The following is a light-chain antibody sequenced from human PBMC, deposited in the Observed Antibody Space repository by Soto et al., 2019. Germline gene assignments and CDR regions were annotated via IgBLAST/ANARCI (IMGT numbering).Light chain of an antibody. Sequence: EIVLTQSPATLSLSPGERATLSCRASQSVSSYLAWYQQKPGQAPRLLIYDASNRATGIPARFSGSGSGTDFPLPISSLEPEDFAAYYWQQRSNWPPYTFGQGTKLEIK. CDR1: QSVSSY. CDR3: QQRSNWPPYT. CDR2: DAS. V-gene: IGKV3-11*01. J-gene: IGKJ2*01.